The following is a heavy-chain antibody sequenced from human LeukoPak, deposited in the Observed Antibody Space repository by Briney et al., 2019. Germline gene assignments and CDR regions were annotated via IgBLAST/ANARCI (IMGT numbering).Heavy chain of an antibody. Sequence: SETLSLTCTVSGGSISSGGYYWSWIRQNPGKGLEWIAYIYDSGSTYYNPSLKSRVTISVDTSKNQFSLKLSSVTAADTAVYYCARQGAGGLFYLDYWGQGTLVTVSS. CDR3: ARQGAGGLFYLDY. V-gene: IGHV4-31*03. CDR1: GGSISSGGYY. J-gene: IGHJ4*02. CDR2: IYDSGST. D-gene: IGHD2/OR15-2a*01.